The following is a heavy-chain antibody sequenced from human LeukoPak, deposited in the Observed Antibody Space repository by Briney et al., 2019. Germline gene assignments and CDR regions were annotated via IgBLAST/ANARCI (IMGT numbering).Heavy chain of an antibody. V-gene: IGHV3-23*01. CDR1: GFTFSSNA. D-gene: IGHD5-18*01. CDR3: AKGGYNFGFDY. J-gene: IGHJ4*02. Sequence: GGSLRLSCAASGFTFSSNAMSWVRQAPGMGLEWVSTISGSGSNTYSADSVKGRFTISRDNSKNTLYLQMNSLRAEDTAVYYCAKGGYNFGFDYWGQGTLVSVSS. CDR2: ISGSGSNT.